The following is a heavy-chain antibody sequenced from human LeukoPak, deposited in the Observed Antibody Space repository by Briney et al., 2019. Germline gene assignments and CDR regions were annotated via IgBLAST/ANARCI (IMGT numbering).Heavy chain of an antibody. CDR1: GFTFSSYA. V-gene: IGHV3-30-3*01. D-gene: IGHD3-10*01. Sequence: GGSLRPSCAASGFTFSSYAMHWVRQAPGKGLEWVAVISYDGSNKYYADSVKGRFTISRDNSKNTLYLQMNSLRAEDTAVYYCAMTYYYGSGSYYNGYRWFDPWGQGTLVTVSS. CDR3: AMTYYYGSGSYYNGYRWFDP. CDR2: ISYDGSNK. J-gene: IGHJ5*02.